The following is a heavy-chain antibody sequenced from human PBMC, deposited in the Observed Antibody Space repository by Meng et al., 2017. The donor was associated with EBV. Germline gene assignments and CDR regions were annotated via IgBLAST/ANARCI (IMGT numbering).Heavy chain of an antibody. J-gene: IGHJ4*02. CDR1: GYTFRNYA. CDR3: ARGVEENGSHYPFDS. Sequence: QGQVVQVGSEGKRPGASVKVSCKASGYTFRNYAINWMRQVPGQGLGWMGWINTYSGKATFAQGFTGRFVFSLDTPVTTAHLQISGLKTEDSAVYYCARGVEENGSHYPFDSWGQGTLVTVSS. CDR2: INTYSGKA. D-gene: IGHD1-1*01. V-gene: IGHV7-4-1*02.